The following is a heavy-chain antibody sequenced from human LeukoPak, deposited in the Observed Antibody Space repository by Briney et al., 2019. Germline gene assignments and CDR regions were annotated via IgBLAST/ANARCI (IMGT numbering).Heavy chain of an antibody. CDR2: IYYSGST. CDR1: GGSISSYY. J-gene: IGHJ4*02. V-gene: IGHV4-59*08. Sequence: SETLSLTCTVSGGSISSYYWSWIRQPPGKGLEWIGYIYYSGSTNYNPSLKSRVTISVDTSKNQFSLKLSSVTAADTAVYYCARHRSKRSSKHYFDYWGQGTLVTVSS. CDR3: ARHRSKRSSKHYFDY. D-gene: IGHD6-13*01.